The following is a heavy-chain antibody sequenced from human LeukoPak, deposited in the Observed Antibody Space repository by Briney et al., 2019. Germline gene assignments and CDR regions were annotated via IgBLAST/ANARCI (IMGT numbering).Heavy chain of an antibody. D-gene: IGHD6-6*01. CDR2: IYSGGST. J-gene: IGHJ4*02. CDR3: ARARSSIAAYDY. Sequence: PGGSLRLSCAASGFTVSSNYMSWVRQAPGKGLEWVSVIYSGGSTYYADSVKGRFTISRDNSKNTLYLQMNSLRAEDTAVYHCARARSSIAAYDYWGQGTLVTVSS. V-gene: IGHV3-53*01. CDR1: GFTVSSNY.